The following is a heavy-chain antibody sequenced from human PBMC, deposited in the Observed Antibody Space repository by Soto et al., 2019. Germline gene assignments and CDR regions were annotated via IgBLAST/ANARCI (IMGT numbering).Heavy chain of an antibody. J-gene: IGHJ5*02. CDR1: GFSLSTSGVG. V-gene: IGHV2-5*02. Sequence: SGPTLVNPTPTLTLTCTFSGFSLSTSGVGVGWIRQPPGKALEWLALIYWDDDKRYSPSLKSRLTITKDTSKNQVVLTMTNMDPVDTATYYCALRRGHCSGGSCYSIWFDPWGQGTLVTVSS. CDR2: IYWDDDK. CDR3: ALRRGHCSGGSCYSIWFDP. D-gene: IGHD2-15*01.